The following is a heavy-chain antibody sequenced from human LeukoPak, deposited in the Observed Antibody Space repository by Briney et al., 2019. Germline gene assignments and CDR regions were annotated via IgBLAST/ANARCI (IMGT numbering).Heavy chain of an antibody. CDR1: GYSFTSYW. D-gene: IGHD3-16*02. CDR2: IYPGDSDT. CDR3: ARLPHDYVWGSYRLDWFDP. V-gene: IGHV5-51*01. Sequence: GESLKISCKGSGYSFTSYWIGWVRQMPGKGLEWMGIIYPGDSDTRYSPSFQGQVTISADKSISTAYLQWSSLKASDTAVYYCARLPHDYVWGSYRLDWFDPWGQGTLVTVSS. J-gene: IGHJ5*02.